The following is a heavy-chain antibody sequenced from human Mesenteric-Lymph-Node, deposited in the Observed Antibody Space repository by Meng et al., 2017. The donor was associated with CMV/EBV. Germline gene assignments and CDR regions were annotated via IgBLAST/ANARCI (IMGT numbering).Heavy chain of an antibody. Sequence: VSGGSVSSGSYYWSWIRQPPGKGLEWIGYIYYSGSTNYNPSLKSRVTISVDTSKNQFSLKLSSVTAADTAVYYCARGYSSSWYPDLWGRGTLVTVSS. CDR2: IYYSGST. CDR3: ARGYSSSWYPDL. CDR1: GGSVSSGSYY. J-gene: IGHJ2*01. V-gene: IGHV4-61*01. D-gene: IGHD6-13*01.